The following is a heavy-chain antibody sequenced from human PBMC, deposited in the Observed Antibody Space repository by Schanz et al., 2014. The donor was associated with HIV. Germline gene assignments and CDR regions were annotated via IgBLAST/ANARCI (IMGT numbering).Heavy chain of an antibody. J-gene: IGHJ6*02. CDR3: ARGSGPYYYYYGMDV. D-gene: IGHD2-15*01. Sequence: EVQLVESGGGLVQPGGSLRLSCAASGFTFSSYDMHWFRQGRGKGLEWVSTIYTTGDTYYQASVEGRFTISRDNSKNTLYLQMNSLRAEDTAVYYCARGSGPYYYYYGMDVWGQGTMVTVSS. V-gene: IGHV3-13*01. CDR2: IYTTGDT. CDR1: GFTFSSYD.